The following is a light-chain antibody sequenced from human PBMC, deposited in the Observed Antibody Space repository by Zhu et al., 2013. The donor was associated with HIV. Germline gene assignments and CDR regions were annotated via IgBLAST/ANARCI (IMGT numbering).Light chain of an antibody. V-gene: IGKV1-27*01. CDR1: QDISVY. J-gene: IGKJ1*01. Sequence: DIQMTQSPSSLSASVGDRVTITCRASQDISVYLAWFQQKPGKAPKHLIYGASTLQSGVPSRFSGSGFGTDFTLTISSLQPEDVATYYCQKYDGAPWTFGQGTKVEIK. CDR3: QKYDGAPWT. CDR2: GAS.